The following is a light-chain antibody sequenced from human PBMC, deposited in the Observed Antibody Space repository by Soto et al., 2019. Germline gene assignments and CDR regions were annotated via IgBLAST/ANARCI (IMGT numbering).Light chain of an antibody. V-gene: IGKV3-20*01. CDR1: QIVGNTY. Sequence: EIVLTQSPGTLSLSPGERATLSCRASQIVGNTYLAWFQQRPGQAPRLLIYGTSSRAIGIPDRFSGSGSGTDFTLTISRLEPEDSAMYYCQQYGSTLPFTFGQGTKVDIK. CDR3: QQYGSTLPFT. CDR2: GTS. J-gene: IGKJ2*01.